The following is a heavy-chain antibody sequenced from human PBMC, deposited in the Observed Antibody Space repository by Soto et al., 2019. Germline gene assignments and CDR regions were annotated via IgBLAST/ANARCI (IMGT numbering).Heavy chain of an antibody. CDR2: INPGGDVI. CDR1: GFSLRDYY. Sequence: QVRLVESGGGLVKPEGSLTLSCAASGFSLRDYYMTWIRQAPGKGLELLSYINPGGDVIKYVDSVKGRFTISRDNAKNSLYLHMNNLRAEDTGVYYCTRDPRITDFWGQGTLVTVSS. CDR3: TRDPRITDF. D-gene: IGHD3-16*01. V-gene: IGHV3-11*01. J-gene: IGHJ4*02.